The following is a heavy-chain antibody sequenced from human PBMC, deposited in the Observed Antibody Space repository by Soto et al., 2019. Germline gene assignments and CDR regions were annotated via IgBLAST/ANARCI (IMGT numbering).Heavy chain of an antibody. J-gene: IGHJ6*02. Sequence: GESLKISCKGSGYSFTSYWIGWVRQMPGKGLEWMGIIYPGDSDTRYSPSFQGQVTISADKSISTAYLQWSSLKASGTAMYYCARGQWLVGKYYYYGMDVWGQGTTVTVSS. CDR2: IYPGDSDT. V-gene: IGHV5-51*01. CDR3: ARGQWLVGKYYYYGMDV. CDR1: GYSFTSYW. D-gene: IGHD6-19*01.